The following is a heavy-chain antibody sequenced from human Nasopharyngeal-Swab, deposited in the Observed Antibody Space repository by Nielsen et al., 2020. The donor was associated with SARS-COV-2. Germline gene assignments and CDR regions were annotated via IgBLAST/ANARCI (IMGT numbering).Heavy chain of an antibody. J-gene: IGHJ6*03. Sequence: PGQGLEWIGYIYYSGSTKYNPSLKSRVTISVDTSKNQFSLKLSSVTAADTAVYYCARGYCSGGSCYRYCYYYYMDVWGKGTTVTVSS. CDR3: ARGYCSGGSCYRYCYYYYMDV. V-gene: IGHV4-59*13. D-gene: IGHD2-15*01. CDR2: IYYSGST.